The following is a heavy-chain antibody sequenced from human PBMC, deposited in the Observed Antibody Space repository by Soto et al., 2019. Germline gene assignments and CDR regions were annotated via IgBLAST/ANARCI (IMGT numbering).Heavy chain of an antibody. CDR2: ISSSSSYI. CDR3: ARGSPQLGYCSGGSCYQPFDY. D-gene: IGHD2-15*01. J-gene: IGHJ4*02. V-gene: IGHV3-21*01. CDR1: GFTFSSYS. Sequence: GGSLRLSCAASGFTFSSYSMNWVRQAPGKGLEWVSSISSSSSYIYYADSVKGRFTISRDNAKNSLYLQMNSLRAEDTAVYYCARGSPQLGYCSGGSCYQPFDYWGQGTLVTVSS.